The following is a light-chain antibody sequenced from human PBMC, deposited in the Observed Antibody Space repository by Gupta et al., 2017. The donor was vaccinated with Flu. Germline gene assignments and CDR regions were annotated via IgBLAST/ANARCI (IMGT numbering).Light chain of an antibody. CDR2: HNK. CDR1: SSNVGAGYD. CDR3: QSYDRSLSAYV. J-gene: IGLJ1*01. Sequence: QSVLTQPPSVSGAPGQRVTISCTGSSSNVGAGYDVYWYQQFPGTAPKLLIFHNKYRPSGVPDRFSGSKSGTSASLAITGLQAEDEADYYCQSYDRSLSAYVFGAGTKVTVL. V-gene: IGLV1-40*01.